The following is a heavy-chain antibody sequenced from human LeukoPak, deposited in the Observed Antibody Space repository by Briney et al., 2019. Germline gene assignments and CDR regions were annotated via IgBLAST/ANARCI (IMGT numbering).Heavy chain of an antibody. V-gene: IGHV1-2*02. CDR3: ASERPINWCEP. J-gene: IGHJ5*02. CDR2: INPNSGGT. CDR1: GYSLTEHC. Sequence: ASVKVSCKDSGYSLTEHCMLWVRQAPGQGLEWMGWINPNSGGTNYAQKFQGRVTMTRDTSISTAYMELSRLRSDDTAMYYCASERPINWCEPWRRNTLVTVSS.